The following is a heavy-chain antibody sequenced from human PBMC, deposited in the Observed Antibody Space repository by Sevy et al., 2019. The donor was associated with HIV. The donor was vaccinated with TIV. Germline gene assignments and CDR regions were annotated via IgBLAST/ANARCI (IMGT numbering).Heavy chain of an antibody. CDR2: IGSDGNKI. CDR1: GFNFSPYG. V-gene: IGHV3-30*02. CDR3: VIDPHYDFFDY. D-gene: IGHD3-10*01. J-gene: IGHJ4*02. Sequence: GGSLRLSCAASGFNFSPYGMHWVRQAPGKGLEWVSFIGSDGNKIFYADSVRGRFTVSRDNSKNTLYLQMNSLSTEDTAVYYCVIDPHYDFFDYWGQGILVTVSS.